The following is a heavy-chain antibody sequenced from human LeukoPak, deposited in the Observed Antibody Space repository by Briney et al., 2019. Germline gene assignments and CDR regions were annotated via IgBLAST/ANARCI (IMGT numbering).Heavy chain of an antibody. CDR1: GFGLSAFW. CDR2: IGKDGSEK. Sequence: GGSLRLSCVASGFGLSAFWMNWVRQVPGKGLEWVATIGKDGSEKYYVDSVKGRFTISRDNAKNSLYLQMNSLRAEDTALYYCAKDIGIAAAGYYYYYGMDVWGQGTTVTVSS. CDR3: AKDIGIAAAGYYYYYGMDV. J-gene: IGHJ6*02. D-gene: IGHD6-13*01. V-gene: IGHV3-7*03.